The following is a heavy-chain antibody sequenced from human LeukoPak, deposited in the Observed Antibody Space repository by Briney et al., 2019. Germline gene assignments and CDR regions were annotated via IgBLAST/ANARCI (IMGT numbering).Heavy chain of an antibody. CDR2: ISGSGGGT. CDR1: GFTFSSYD. CDR3: ATPRIDS. Sequence: PGGSLRLSCAASGFTFSSYDMTWVRQAPEKGLEWVSGISGSGGGTYYADSVKGRFTISRDNSENTLYLQMNSLRAEDTAVYYCATPRIDSWGQGTLVTVSS. J-gene: IGHJ4*02. V-gene: IGHV3-23*01.